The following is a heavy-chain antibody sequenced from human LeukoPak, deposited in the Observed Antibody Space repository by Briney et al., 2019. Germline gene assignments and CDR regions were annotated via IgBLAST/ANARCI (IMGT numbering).Heavy chain of an antibody. V-gene: IGHV3-23*01. CDR2: VSASGGRT. D-gene: IGHD4-17*01. CDR3: AKVAPLGDGDYWYFDL. Sequence: GGSLRLSCAASGFIFSTYGMSWVRQAPGKGLEWVSSVSASGGRTYYADSVKGRFSISRDTSKNTLYLQMNGLRADDTAVYYCAKVAPLGDGDYWYFDLWGRGTLVTVSS. CDR1: GFIFSTYG. J-gene: IGHJ2*01.